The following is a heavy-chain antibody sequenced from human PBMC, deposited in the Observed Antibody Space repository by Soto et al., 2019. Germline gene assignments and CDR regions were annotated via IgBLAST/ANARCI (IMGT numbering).Heavy chain of an antibody. CDR3: AREEPAAATDY. D-gene: IGHD2-2*01. CDR1: GGSISSGDYH. V-gene: IGHV4-30-4*01. J-gene: IGHJ4*02. CDR2: IYYSGST. Sequence: QVQLQESGPGLVKPSQTLSLSCAVSGGSISSGDYHWSWIRQPPGKGLEWIGYIYYSGSTYYNPSLKSRVTISVDTSKNQFSLKLSSVTVADTAVYYCAREEPAAATDYWGQGTLVTVSS.